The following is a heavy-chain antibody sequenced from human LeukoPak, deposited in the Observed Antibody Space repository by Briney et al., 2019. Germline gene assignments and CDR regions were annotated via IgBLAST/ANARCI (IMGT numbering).Heavy chain of an antibody. J-gene: IGHJ4*02. CDR1: GGSISSYY. V-gene: IGHV4-59*01. Sequence: PSETLSLTCTVSGGSISSYYWSWIRQPPGKGLEWIGYIYYSGSTNYNPSLKSRVTISVDTSKNQFSLKLSSVTAADTAVYYCARGAARMVEMGTIISFEYWGQGTLVTVSS. D-gene: IGHD5-24*01. CDR2: IYYSGST. CDR3: ARGAARMVEMGTIISFEY.